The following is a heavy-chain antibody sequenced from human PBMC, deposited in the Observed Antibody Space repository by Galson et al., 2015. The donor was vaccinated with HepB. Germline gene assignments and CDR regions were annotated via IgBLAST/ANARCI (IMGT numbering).Heavy chain of an antibody. V-gene: IGHV2-70*11. J-gene: IGHJ4*02. D-gene: IGHD6-19*01. Sequence: PALVKPPQTLTLTCTFSGFSLTTNPMGVSWIRQPPGKALEWLARIDWDDEEHYSTSLKSRLTISKDTSKSQVVLTMTNMDPVDTATYYCARIYFSGCDYWGQGALVTVSS. CDR1: GFSLTTNPMG. CDR2: IDWDDEE. CDR3: ARIYFSGCDY.